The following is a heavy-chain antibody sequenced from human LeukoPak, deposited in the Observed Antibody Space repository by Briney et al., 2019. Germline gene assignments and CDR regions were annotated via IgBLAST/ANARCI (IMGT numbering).Heavy chain of an antibody. V-gene: IGHV3-49*04. D-gene: IGHD5-12*01. J-gene: IGHJ5*02. CDR1: GFRFGDNA. CDR3: TRDDPAPVDKVTRGYFDP. CDR2: IRSNGYGATT. Sequence: GGSLRLSCAASGFRFGDNAMGWVRQAPGKGLEWMSYIRSNGYGATTEYAASVKGTFIISRDDSKNIAYLQMNSLKVDDTAVYFCTRDDPAPVDKVTRGYFDPWGQGTLVTVSS.